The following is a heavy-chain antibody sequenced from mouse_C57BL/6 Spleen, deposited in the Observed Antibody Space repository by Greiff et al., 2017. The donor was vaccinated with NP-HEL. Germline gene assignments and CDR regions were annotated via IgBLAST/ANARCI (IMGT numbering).Heavy chain of an antibody. CDR3: AGLGGSMDY. CDR2: INPNNGGT. CDR1: GYTFTDYT. Sequence: VQLQQSGPELVKPGASVKMSCKASGYTFTDYTMHWVKQSHGKSLEWIGYINPNNGGTSYNQKFKGKATLTVNKSSSTAYMELRSLTSEDSAVYYCAGLGGSMDYWGQGTSVTVSS. D-gene: IGHD3-1*01. V-gene: IGHV1-22*01. J-gene: IGHJ4*01.